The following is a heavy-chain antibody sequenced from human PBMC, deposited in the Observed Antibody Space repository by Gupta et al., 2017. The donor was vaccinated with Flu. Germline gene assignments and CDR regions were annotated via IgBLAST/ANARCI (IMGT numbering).Heavy chain of an antibody. D-gene: IGHD4-23*01. CDR3: ARNGNVYAGDYLDY. Sequence: EVQLVESGGGLVQLWGSLRLSWAASGRCFSIRGLRWFRQAPGKELEWVANIKKDGSETYYVDSVNGRFTISRDNAKNSLFLQMNSLRDEDTAVYYCARNGNVYAGDYLDYWGQGTLVTVSS. CDR2: IKKDGSET. V-gene: IGHV3-7*01. CDR1: GRCFSIRG. J-gene: IGHJ4*02.